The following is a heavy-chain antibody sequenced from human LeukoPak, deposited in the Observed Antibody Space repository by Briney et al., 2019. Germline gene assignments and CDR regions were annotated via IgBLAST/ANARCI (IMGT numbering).Heavy chain of an antibody. V-gene: IGHV1-69*05. CDR1: GGTFSSYA. Sequence: SVKVSCKASGGTFSSYAISWVRQAPGQGLEWMGGIIPIFGTANYAQKVQGRVTITTDESTSTAYMELSSLRSEDTAVYYCARGGYDYVWGSYRHITTFDYWGQGTLVTVSS. CDR2: IIPIFGTA. D-gene: IGHD3-16*02. J-gene: IGHJ4*02. CDR3: ARGGYDYVWGSYRHITTFDY.